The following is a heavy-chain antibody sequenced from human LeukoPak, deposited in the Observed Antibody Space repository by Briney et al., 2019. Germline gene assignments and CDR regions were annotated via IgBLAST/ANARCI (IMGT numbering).Heavy chain of an antibody. Sequence: GGSLRLSCAASGFTFSSYAMSWVRQAPGKGLEWVSAISGSGGSTYYADSVKGRFTISRDNSKNTLYLQMNSLRAEGTAVYYCAKGDDFWSGYLDYWGQGTLVTVSS. CDR3: AKGDDFWSGYLDY. CDR1: GFTFSSYA. D-gene: IGHD3-3*01. V-gene: IGHV3-23*01. J-gene: IGHJ4*02. CDR2: ISGSGGST.